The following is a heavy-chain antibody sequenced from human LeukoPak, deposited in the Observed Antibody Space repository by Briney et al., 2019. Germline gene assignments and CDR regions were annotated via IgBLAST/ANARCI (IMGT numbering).Heavy chain of an antibody. Sequence: AETLSLTCTVSGGSISSYYWSWIRQPPGKGLEWIAYIYYSGYTNYNPSLKSRASISVDTSKNLCSLRLSSVTAADTAVYYCARHAIYSGGYSYWFDPWGLGTLVTVSS. CDR1: GGSISSYY. CDR3: ARHAIYSGGYSYWFDP. V-gene: IGHV4-59*08. CDR2: IYYSGYT. J-gene: IGHJ5*02. D-gene: IGHD1-26*01.